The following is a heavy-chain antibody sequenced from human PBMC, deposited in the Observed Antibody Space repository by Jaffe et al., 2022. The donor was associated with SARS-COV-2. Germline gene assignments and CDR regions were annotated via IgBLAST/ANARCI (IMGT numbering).Heavy chain of an antibody. CDR2: IYTSGST. V-gene: IGHV4-61*02. CDR3: ARGARARGSGSYYLTQFDY. CDR1: GGSISSGSYY. J-gene: IGHJ4*02. Sequence: QVQLQESGPGLVKPSQTLSLTCTVSGGSISSGSYYWSWIRQPAGKGLEWIGRIYTSGSTNYNPSLKSRVTISVDTSKNQFSLKLSSVTAADTAVYYCARGARARGSGSYYLTQFDYWGQGTLVTVSS. D-gene: IGHD3-10*01.